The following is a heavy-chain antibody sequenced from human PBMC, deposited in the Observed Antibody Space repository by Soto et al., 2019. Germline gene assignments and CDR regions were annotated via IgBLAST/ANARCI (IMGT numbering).Heavy chain of an antibody. V-gene: IGHV1-3*01. CDR2: INAGNGNT. CDR1: GYTFTSYA. J-gene: IGHJ6*02. D-gene: IGHD6-6*01. Sequence: ASVKVSCKASGYTFTSYAMHWVRQAPGQRLEWMGWINAGNGNTKYSQKFQGRVTITRDTSASTAYMELSSLRSEDTAVYYCARDRLSSIAARPDYYGMDVWGQGTTVTVSS. CDR3: ARDRLSSIAARPDYYGMDV.